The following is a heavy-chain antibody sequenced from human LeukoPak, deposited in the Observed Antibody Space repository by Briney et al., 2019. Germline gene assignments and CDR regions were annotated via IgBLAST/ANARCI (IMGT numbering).Heavy chain of an antibody. J-gene: IGHJ4*02. CDR1: GITLSNYG. Sequence: GGSLRLSCAVSGITLSNYGMSWVRQAPGKGLEWVAGLSGSGGGTNYADSVQGRFTISRDNPKNTLYLQMNSLRAEDAAVYFCAKRGVVIRVFLVGFHKEAYYFDSWGQGALVTVSS. CDR2: LSGSGGGT. V-gene: IGHV3-23*01. D-gene: IGHD3-10*01. CDR3: AKRGVVIRVFLVGFHKEAYYFDS.